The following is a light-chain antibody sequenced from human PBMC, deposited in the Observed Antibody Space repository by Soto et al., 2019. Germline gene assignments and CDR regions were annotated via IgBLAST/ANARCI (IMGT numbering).Light chain of an antibody. J-gene: IGLJ1*01. CDR2: QVS. CDR3: SSYTSGITPYV. V-gene: IGLV2-14*01. Sequence: ALTQPASVSGSPGQSITISCTGTSSDVGAYNYVSWFRQHPGKAPQLIIYQVSHRPSGISSRFSGSKSGNTASLTISGLQAEDEADYYCSSYTSGITPYVFGTGTKVTVL. CDR1: SSDVGAYNY.